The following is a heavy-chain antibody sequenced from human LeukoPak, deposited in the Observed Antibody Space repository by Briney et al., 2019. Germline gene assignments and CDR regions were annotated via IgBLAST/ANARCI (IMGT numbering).Heavy chain of an antibody. CDR2: IRANGETT. Sequence: PGGSLRLSCAAPGFTFTHYGMNWVRQAPGKGLEWVSGIRANGETTYYADSVKGRFTISRDNAKNSLYLQMNSLGVEDTALYYCARVDYSNLFDYWGQGTLVTVSS. CDR3: ARVDYSNLFDY. J-gene: IGHJ4*02. CDR1: GFTFTHYG. V-gene: IGHV3-20*04. D-gene: IGHD4-11*01.